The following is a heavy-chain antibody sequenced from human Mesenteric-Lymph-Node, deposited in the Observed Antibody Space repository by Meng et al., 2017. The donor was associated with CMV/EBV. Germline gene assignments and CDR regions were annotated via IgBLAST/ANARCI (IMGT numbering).Heavy chain of an antibody. D-gene: IGHD3-9*01. CDR3: ARDLISNILTGYYTRFDP. CDR1: GGSFSGYY. J-gene: IGHJ5*02. Sequence: SETLSLTCAVYGGSFSGYYWGWIRQPPGKGLEWIGSIYHSGSTYYNPSLKSRVTISVDTSKNQFSLKLSSVTAADTAVYYCARDLISNILTGYYTRFDPWGQGTLVTVSS. CDR2: IYHSGST. V-gene: IGHV4-38-2*02.